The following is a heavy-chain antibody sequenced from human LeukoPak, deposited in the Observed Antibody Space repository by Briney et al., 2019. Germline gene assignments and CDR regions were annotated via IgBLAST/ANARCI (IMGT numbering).Heavy chain of an antibody. J-gene: IGHJ6*02. CDR3: ARDRLPYYYYGMDV. CDR1: GFTFSSYG. D-gene: IGHD4-17*01. Sequence: GRSLRLSCAASGFTFSSYGMHWVRQAPGKGLEWVAVIWYDGSNKYYADSVKGRFTISRDNSKNTLCLQMNSLRAEDTAVYYCARDRLPYYYYGMDVWGQGTTVTVSS. CDR2: IWYDGSNK. V-gene: IGHV3-33*01.